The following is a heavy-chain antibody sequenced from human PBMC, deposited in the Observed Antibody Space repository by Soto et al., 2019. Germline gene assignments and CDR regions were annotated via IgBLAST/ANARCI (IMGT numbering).Heavy chain of an antibody. CDR2: IIPIFGTA. D-gene: IGHD5-12*01. V-gene: IGHV1-69*13. CDR3: ERTPRGYSGYDALNYYYYGMDV. Sequence: SVKVSCKASGGTFSSYAISWVRQAPGQGLEWMGGIIPIFGTANYAQKFQGRVTITADESTSTAYMELSSLRSEDTAVYYCERTPRGYSGYDALNYYYYGMDVWGQGTTVTVSS. J-gene: IGHJ6*02. CDR1: GGTFSSYA.